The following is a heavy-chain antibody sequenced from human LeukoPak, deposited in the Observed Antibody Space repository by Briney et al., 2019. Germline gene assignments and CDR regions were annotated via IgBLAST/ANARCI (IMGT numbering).Heavy chain of an antibody. V-gene: IGHV4-30-2*01. Sequence: SETLSLTCAVSGGSISSDAYSWTWIRQPPGKGLEWIGYIFHSGSTYYNPSLKSRVTMSVDRSKNQFSLRLSSVTAADAAVYYCARATAMVTYFDDWGQGTLVTVSS. D-gene: IGHD5-18*01. J-gene: IGHJ4*02. CDR2: IFHSGST. CDR3: ARATAMVTYFDD. CDR1: GGSISSDAYS.